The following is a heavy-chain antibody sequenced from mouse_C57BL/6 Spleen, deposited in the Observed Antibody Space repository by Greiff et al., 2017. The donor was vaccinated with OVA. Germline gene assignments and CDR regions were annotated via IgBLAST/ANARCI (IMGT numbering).Heavy chain of an antibody. CDR2: INPYNGGT. J-gene: IGHJ2*01. D-gene: IGHD2-1*01. Sequence: EVQLQQSGPVLVKPGASVKMSCKASGYTFTDYYMNWVKQSHGKSLEWIGVINPYNGGTSYNQKFKGKATLTVDKSSSTAYMELNSLTSEDSAVYSCARGNCVLYYFDYWGQGTTLTVSS. V-gene: IGHV1-19*01. CDR1: GYTFTDYY. CDR3: ARGNCVLYYFDY.